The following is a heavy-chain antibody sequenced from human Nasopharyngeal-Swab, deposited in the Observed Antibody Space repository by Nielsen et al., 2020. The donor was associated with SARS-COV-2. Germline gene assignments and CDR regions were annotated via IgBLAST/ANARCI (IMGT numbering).Heavy chain of an antibody. V-gene: IGHV4-59*13. J-gene: IGHJ4*02. D-gene: IGHD3-22*01. Sequence: SETLSLTCTVSGGSISSYYWSWIRQPPGKGLEWIGYIYYSGSTNYNPSLKSRVTISVDTSKNQFSLKLSSVTAADTAVYYCARGDSLDYWGQGALVTVSS. CDR2: IYYSGST. CDR1: GGSISSYY. CDR3: ARGDSLDY.